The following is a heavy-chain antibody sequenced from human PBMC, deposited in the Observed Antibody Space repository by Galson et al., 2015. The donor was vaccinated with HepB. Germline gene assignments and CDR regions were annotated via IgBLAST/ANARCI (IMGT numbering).Heavy chain of an antibody. CDR2: IYYSGST. D-gene: IGHD3-22*01. CDR1: GGSISSSSYY. J-gene: IGHJ5*02. V-gene: IGHV4-39*07. CDR3: ARDLEYYDSSGYA. Sequence: TLSLTCTVSGGSISSSSYYWGWIRQPPGKGLEWIGSIYYSGSTYYNPSLKSRVTISVDTSKNQFSLKLSSVTAADTAVYYCARDLEYYDSSGYAWGQGTLVTVSS.